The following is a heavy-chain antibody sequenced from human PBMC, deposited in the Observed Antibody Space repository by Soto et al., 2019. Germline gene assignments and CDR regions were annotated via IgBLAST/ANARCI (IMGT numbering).Heavy chain of an antibody. CDR1: GGSFSGYY. D-gene: IGHD6-13*01. V-gene: IGHV4-34*01. CDR2: INHSGST. CDR3: ASGAIAAAGTSRAFDI. Sequence: ETLSLTCAVYGGSFSGYYWSWIRQPPGKGLEWIGEINHSGSTNYNPSLKSRVTISVDTSKNQFSLKLSSVTAADTAVYYCASGAIAAAGTSRAFDIWGQGTMVTVSS. J-gene: IGHJ3*02.